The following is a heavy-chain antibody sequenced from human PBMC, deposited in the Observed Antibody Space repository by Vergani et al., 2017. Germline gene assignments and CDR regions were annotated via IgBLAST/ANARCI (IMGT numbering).Heavy chain of an antibody. CDR1: GGSIRSTFYY. CDR2: IHYSGSGNT. Sequence: QLQLQESDPGLVKPSETLSLTCTVSGGSIRSTFYYWGWIRQPPGKGLEWIATIHYSGSGNTYYNPSLKSRFTISADSSRNLLSLRLCSVTAADTAVYYCAIHKEQLVPENTYYYYYMDVWGKGTTVTVSS. CDR3: AIHKEQLVPENTYYYYYMDV. V-gene: IGHV4-39*01. J-gene: IGHJ6*03. D-gene: IGHD6-13*01.